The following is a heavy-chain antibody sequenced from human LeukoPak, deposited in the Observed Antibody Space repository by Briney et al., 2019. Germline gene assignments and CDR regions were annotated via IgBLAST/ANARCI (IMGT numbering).Heavy chain of an antibody. V-gene: IGHV3-53*01. J-gene: IGHJ4*02. CDR2: IYTGGST. CDR1: GFPVSSTF. CDR3: ARDNAYFDY. Sequence: GGSLRLSCGASGFPVSSTFMSWVRQAPGKGLEWVSGIYTGGSTHYADSVKGRFTISRDNSNNTVYLQMNSLRAEDAAVYYCARDNAYFDYWGRGTLVTVSS.